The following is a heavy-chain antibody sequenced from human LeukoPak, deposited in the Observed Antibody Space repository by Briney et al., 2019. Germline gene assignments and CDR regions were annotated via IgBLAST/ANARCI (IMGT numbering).Heavy chain of an antibody. CDR3: ARDTLQGYDFWSGYPNDAFDI. V-gene: IGHV3-21*01. J-gene: IGHJ3*02. D-gene: IGHD3-3*01. Sequence: PGGSLRLSCAASGFTFSSYSMNWVRQAPGKGLEWVSSISSSSSYIYYADSVKGRFTISRDNAKNSLYLQMNSLRAEDTAVYYCARDTLQGYDFWSGYPNDAFDIWGQGTMVTVSS. CDR1: GFTFSSYS. CDR2: ISSSSSYI.